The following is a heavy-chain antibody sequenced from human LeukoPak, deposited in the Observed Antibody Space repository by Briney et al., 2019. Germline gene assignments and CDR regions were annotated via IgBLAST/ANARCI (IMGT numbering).Heavy chain of an antibody. CDR3: ARVLAAHWCFDL. J-gene: IGHJ2*01. D-gene: IGHD2-8*02. CDR2: IYHSGST. V-gene: IGHV4-30-2*01. CDR1: GGSISSGGYY. Sequence: PSQTLSLTCTVSGGSISSGGYYWSWIRQPPGKGLEWIGYIYHSGSTYYNPSLKSRVTISVDRSKNQLSLKLSSVTAADTAVYYCARVLAAHWCFDLWGRGTLVTVSS.